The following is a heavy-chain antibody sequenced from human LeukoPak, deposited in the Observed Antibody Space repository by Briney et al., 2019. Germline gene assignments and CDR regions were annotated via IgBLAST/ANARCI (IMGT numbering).Heavy chain of an antibody. J-gene: IGHJ6*03. CDR1: GYTFTTYG. CDR3: ASGIGAPSHYMDV. D-gene: IGHD6-13*01. V-gene: IGHV1-18*04. Sequence: AAAKEFCKACGYTFTTYGSSGLGQPPPQEGEGRGWISSYNDYTHYAQKLQGRITMTTDTSTSTAYMELRSLRSDDTAVHYCASGIGAPSHYMDVWGKGTTVTVSS. CDR2: ISSYNDYT.